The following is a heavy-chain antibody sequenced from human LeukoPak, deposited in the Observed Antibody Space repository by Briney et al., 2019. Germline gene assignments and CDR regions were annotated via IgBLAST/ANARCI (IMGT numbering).Heavy chain of an antibody. CDR2: ISYDGSNK. Sequence: GGSLRLSCAASGFTFSSYAMHWVRQAPGKGLEWVAVISYDGSNKYYADSVKGRFTISRDNSKNTLYLQVNSLRAEDTAVYYCARSLLLGYCSSTSCPGYYGMDVWGQGTTVTVSS. CDR1: GFTFSSYA. J-gene: IGHJ6*02. D-gene: IGHD2-2*01. CDR3: ARSLLLGYCSSTSCPGYYGMDV. V-gene: IGHV3-30-3*01.